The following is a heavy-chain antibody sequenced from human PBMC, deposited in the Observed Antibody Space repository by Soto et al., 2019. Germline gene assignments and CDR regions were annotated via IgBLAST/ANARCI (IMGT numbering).Heavy chain of an antibody. CDR1: GGSVNSGNYY. Sequence: QVQLQQWGAGLLKPSETLSLTCAVYGGSVNSGNYYWSWIRQPPGKGLEWIGEMSHSGGTHFNPSLKSLVTISVDTSKNQFSLKMSSVTAADTVLYYCARVERGTATSVVDAFDIWGPGTLVTVSS. V-gene: IGHV4-34*01. CDR3: ARVERGTATSVVDAFDI. J-gene: IGHJ3*02. CDR2: MSHSGGT. D-gene: IGHD1-1*01.